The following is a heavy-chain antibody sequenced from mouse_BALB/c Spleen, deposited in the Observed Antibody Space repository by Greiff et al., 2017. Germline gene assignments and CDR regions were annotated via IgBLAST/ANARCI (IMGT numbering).Heavy chain of an antibody. CDR3: ARGGEYDGGYYFDY. CDR2: IYPGDGDT. CDR1: GYAFSSYW. D-gene: IGHD2-14*01. Sequence: VQLQQSGAELVRPGSSVKISCKASGYAFSSYWMNWVKQRPGQGLEWIGQIYPGDGDTNYNGKFKGKATLTADKSSSTAYMQLSSLTSEDSAVYFCARGGEYDGGYYFDYWGQGTTLTVSS. V-gene: IGHV1-80*01. J-gene: IGHJ2*01.